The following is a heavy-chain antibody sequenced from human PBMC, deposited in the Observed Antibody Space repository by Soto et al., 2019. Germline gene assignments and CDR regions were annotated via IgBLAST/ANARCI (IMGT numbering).Heavy chain of an antibody. CDR3: ARRYYYDGSGPYGMDV. CDR2: ISASGGSR. CDR1: GFTFNSYG. D-gene: IGHD3-22*01. V-gene: IGHV3-23*01. J-gene: IGHJ6*02. Sequence: PGGSLRLSCAVSGFTFNSYGMSWVRQAPGKGLKWVSAISASGGSRYYADSVKGRFTISRDNSKNTLFLQMNSLSAEDTAVYYCARRYYYDGSGPYGMDVWGQGTTVTVSS.